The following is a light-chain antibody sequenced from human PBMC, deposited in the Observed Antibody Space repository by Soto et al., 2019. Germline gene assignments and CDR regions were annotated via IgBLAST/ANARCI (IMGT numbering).Light chain of an antibody. CDR2: DGS. CDR3: CSYVGNSAWV. Sequence: QAALTQPASVSASPGQSITISCTGTSSDVGSYNLVSRYQQHPGKAPKLLIYDGSKRPSGVSNRFSESKSGNTASLTISGLQAEDEADYYCCSYVGNSAWVFGSGTKVTVL. J-gene: IGLJ1*01. V-gene: IGLV2-23*01. CDR1: SSDVGSYNL.